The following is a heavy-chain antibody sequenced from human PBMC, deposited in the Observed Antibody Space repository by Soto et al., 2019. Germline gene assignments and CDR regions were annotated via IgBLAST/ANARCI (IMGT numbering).Heavy chain of an antibody. J-gene: IGHJ6*02. D-gene: IGHD6-6*01. Sequence: PSETLSLTCTVSGGSISSSSYYWGWIRQPPGKGLEWIGSIYYSGSTYYNPSLKSRVTISVDTSKNQFSLKLSSVTAADKAVYYCASPPHPTIAVRGKDYYYYCGMDVWGQGTTVTGSS. CDR2: IYYSGST. CDR3: ASPPHPTIAVRGKDYYYYCGMDV. CDR1: GGSISSSSYY. V-gene: IGHV4-39*01.